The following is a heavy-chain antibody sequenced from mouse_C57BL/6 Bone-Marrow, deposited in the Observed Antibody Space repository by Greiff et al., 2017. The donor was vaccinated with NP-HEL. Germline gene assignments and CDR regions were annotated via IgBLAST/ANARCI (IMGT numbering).Heavy chain of an antibody. CDR1: GFSLTSYG. CDR2: IWRGGST. Sequence: VSGFSLTSYGVHWVRQSPGKGLEWLGVIWRGGSTDYNAAFMSRLSITKDNSKSQVFFKMNSLQADDTAIYYCAARSYYGSSYVRLYYAMDYWGQGTSVTVSS. V-gene: IGHV2-5*01. D-gene: IGHD1-1*01. CDR3: AARSYYGSSYVRLYYAMDY. J-gene: IGHJ4*01.